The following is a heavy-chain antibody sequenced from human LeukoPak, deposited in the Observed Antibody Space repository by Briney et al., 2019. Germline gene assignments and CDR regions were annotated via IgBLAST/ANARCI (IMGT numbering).Heavy chain of an antibody. D-gene: IGHD3-9*01. CDR1: GASISSNW. V-gene: IGHV4-39*01. CDR2: IYHSGST. CDR3: ARRVDILTGYYDY. Sequence: SETLSLTCAVSGASISSNWWSWVRQPPGKGLKWIGSIYHSGSTYYNPSLKSRVAISVDTSKNQFSLKLSSVTAADTAVYYCARRVDILTGYYDYWGQGTLVTVSS. J-gene: IGHJ4*02.